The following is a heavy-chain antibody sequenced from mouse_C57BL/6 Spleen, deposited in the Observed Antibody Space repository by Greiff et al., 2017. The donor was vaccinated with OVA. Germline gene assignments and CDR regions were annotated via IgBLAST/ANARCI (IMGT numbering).Heavy chain of an antibody. D-gene: IGHD3-2*02. V-gene: IGHV1-69*01. J-gene: IGHJ3*01. Sequence: VQLQQSGAELVMPGASVKLSCKASGYTFTSYWMHWVKQRPGQGLEWIGEIDPSDSYTNYNQKFKGKSTLTVDKSSSTAYMQLSSLTSEDTAVYYCARSAAQATAYWGQGTLVTVSA. CDR1: GYTFTSYW. CDR2: IDPSDSYT. CDR3: ARSAAQATAY.